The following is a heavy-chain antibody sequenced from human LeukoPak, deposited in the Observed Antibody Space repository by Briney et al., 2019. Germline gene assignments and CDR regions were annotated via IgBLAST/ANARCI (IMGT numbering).Heavy chain of an antibody. CDR1: GGPFSGHY. V-gene: IGHV4-34*01. Sequence: SETLSLTCAVYGGPFSGHYWRWIRQPPGKGLEWIWGINHSGSANYSPSLKSRVTLSVDTSKNQFSLKLSSVTAADTAMYYCATMRGYCSSPTCQDSWGQGTLVTVSS. D-gene: IGHD2-2*01. J-gene: IGHJ4*02. CDR2: INHSGSA. CDR3: ATMRGYCSSPTCQDS.